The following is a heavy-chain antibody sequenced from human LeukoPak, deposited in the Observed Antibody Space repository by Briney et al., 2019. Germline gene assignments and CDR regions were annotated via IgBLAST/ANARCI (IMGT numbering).Heavy chain of an antibody. CDR1: GYTFTSYG. V-gene: IGHV1-18*01. Sequence: ASVNVSCKASGYTFTSYGISWVRQAPGQGLGWMGWISAYNGNTNNAQTLQGRVTMTTDTSTSPAYMELRSLRSDDTAVYYCARDYRYSSSPDYWGQGTLVTVSS. CDR3: ARDYRYSSSPDY. J-gene: IGHJ4*02. D-gene: IGHD6-6*01. CDR2: ISAYNGNT.